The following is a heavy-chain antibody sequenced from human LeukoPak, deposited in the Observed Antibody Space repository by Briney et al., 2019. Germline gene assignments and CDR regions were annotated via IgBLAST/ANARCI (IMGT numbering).Heavy chain of an antibody. J-gene: IGHJ6*03. V-gene: IGHV4-34*01. D-gene: IGHD6-6*01. CDR2: INHSGST. Sequence: SETLSLTCAVYGGSFSGFYWSWIRQPPGKGLEWIGEINHSGSTNYSPSLKSRVTISVDTSKKQFSLKLSSVTAADTAVYYCARGFLAPRPRGLTYYYYMDVWGKGTTVTVSS. CDR3: ARGFLAPRPRGLTYYYYMDV. CDR1: GGSFSGFY.